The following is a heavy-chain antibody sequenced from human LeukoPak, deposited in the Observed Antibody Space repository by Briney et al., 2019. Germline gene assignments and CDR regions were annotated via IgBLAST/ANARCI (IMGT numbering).Heavy chain of an antibody. J-gene: IGHJ4*02. CDR3: AASDYYHSGGYFFHS. V-gene: IGHV4-39*07. D-gene: IGHD3-22*01. CDR1: VGSISSSHYY. CDR2: IYYSGST. Sequence: PSQTLSLTCTVAVGSISSSHYYWDWIREPPGKGLERIVNIYYSGSTYYNPSLKSRVTISIDKSRNQFSLKVNSVTAADTAVYYCAASDYYHSGGYFFHSWGQGTLVAVSP.